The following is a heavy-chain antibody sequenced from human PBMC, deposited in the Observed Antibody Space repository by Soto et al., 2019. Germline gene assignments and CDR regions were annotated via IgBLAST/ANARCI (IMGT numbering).Heavy chain of an antibody. CDR2: ISSSSSTI. CDR3: ARADGYNWNDVFNYQLKLDY. Sequence: GGSLRLSCAASGFTFSSYSMNWVRQAPGKGLEWVSYISSSSSTIYYADSVKGRFTISRDNAKNSLYLQMNSLRAEDTAVYYCARADGYNWNDVFNYQLKLDYWGQGTLVTVSS. J-gene: IGHJ4*02. CDR1: GFTFSSYS. D-gene: IGHD1-1*01. V-gene: IGHV3-48*01.